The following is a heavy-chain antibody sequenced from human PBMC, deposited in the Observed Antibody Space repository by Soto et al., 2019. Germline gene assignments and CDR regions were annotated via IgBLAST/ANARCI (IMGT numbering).Heavy chain of an antibody. CDR2: IYYSGST. J-gene: IGHJ2*01. D-gene: IGHD3-3*01. CDR3: ARGPDSSHWYFDL. Sequence: QVQLQESGPGLVKPSQTLSLTCTVSGGSISSGGYYWNWIRQHPGKGLEWIGYIYYSGSTYYNPSLQSRVTISVDTSKNQFSLKLSSVTAADTAVYYCARGPDSSHWYFDLWGRGTLVTVSS. CDR1: GGSISSGGYY. V-gene: IGHV4-31*03.